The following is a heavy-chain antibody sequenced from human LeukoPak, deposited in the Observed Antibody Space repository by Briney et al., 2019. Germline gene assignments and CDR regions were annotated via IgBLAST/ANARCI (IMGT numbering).Heavy chain of an antibody. Sequence: GGSLRLSCAASGFTFSTYAMNWVRQDPGKGLDWVSVISGGGSSTYYADSVKGRFTISRDNSKNTLYLQMNSLRAEDAAIYYCAKAGTLGIIAPHYFDYWGQGTLVTVSS. CDR1: GFTFSTYA. D-gene: IGHD1-14*01. V-gene: IGHV3-23*01. J-gene: IGHJ4*02. CDR2: ISGGGSST. CDR3: AKAGTLGIIAPHYFDY.